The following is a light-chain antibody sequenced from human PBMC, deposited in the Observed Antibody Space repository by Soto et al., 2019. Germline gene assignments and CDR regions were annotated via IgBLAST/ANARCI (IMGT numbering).Light chain of an antibody. J-gene: IGKJ1*01. V-gene: IGKV1-5*01. CDR1: QSISSW. CDR2: DAS. CDR3: QQYNSYSQT. Sequence: DIQMTQSPSTLSASVGDRVTITCRASQSISSWLAWYQKKPGKAPKLLIYDASSLESVVPSRFSGSGSGTEFTLTISSLQPDDFATYYCQQYNSYSQTFGQGTKVDIK.